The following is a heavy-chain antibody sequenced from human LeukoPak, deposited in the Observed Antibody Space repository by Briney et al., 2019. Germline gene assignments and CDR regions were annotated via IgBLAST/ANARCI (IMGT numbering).Heavy chain of an antibody. CDR1: GGSISTSNYY. CDR3: AREIGAAVPR. CDR2: IYYSGST. D-gene: IGHD6-13*01. J-gene: IGHJ4*02. Sequence: SETLSLTCTVSGGSISTSNYYWGWIRQPPGKGLEWIGSIYYSGSTYYNPSLKSRVTISVDTSKNQFSLKLSSVTAADTAVYYCAREIGAAVPRWGQGTLVTVSS. V-gene: IGHV4-39*01.